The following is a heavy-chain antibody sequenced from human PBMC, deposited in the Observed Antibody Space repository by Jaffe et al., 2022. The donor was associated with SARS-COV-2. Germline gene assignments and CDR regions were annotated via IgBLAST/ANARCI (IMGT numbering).Heavy chain of an antibody. J-gene: IGHJ4*02. Sequence: QVQLVQSGAEVKKPGASVKVSCKASGYTFTSYGISWVRQAPGQGLEWMGWISAYNGNTNYAQKLQGRVTMTTDTSTSTAYMELRSLRSDDTAVYYCARGRRYFDWLPPPYYFDYWGQGTLVTVSS. D-gene: IGHD3-9*01. V-gene: IGHV1-18*01. CDR1: GYTFTSYG. CDR3: ARGRRYFDWLPPPYYFDY. CDR2: ISAYNGNT.